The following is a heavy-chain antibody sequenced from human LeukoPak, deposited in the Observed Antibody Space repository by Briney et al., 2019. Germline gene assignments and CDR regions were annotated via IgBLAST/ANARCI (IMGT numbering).Heavy chain of an antibody. D-gene: IGHD3-22*01. Sequence: ASVKVSCKASGYTFTSYDINWVRQATGQGLEWMGWINPNSGGTNYAQKFQGRVTMTRDTSISTAYMELSRLRSDDTAVYYCARDRELMYYYDSSGYYYYYYMDVWGKGTTVTVSS. V-gene: IGHV1-2*02. J-gene: IGHJ6*03. CDR2: INPNSGGT. CDR3: ARDRELMYYYDSSGYYYYYYMDV. CDR1: GYTFTSYD.